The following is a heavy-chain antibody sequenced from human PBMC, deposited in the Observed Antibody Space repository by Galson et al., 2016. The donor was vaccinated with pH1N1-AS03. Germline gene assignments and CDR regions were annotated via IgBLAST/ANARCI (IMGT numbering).Heavy chain of an antibody. CDR2: ISSDGDT. Sequence: SLRLSCAASGFTFSSYSIHWVRQAPGKGLEYVSAISSDGDTYYTDSVKGRFTISRDKSKNTVYLQMGSLRPGDVAVYYCAREAEHYYYAPDVWGQGTTVTVSS. V-gene: IGHV3-64*02. CDR1: GFTFSSYS. J-gene: IGHJ6*02. CDR3: AREAEHYYYAPDV.